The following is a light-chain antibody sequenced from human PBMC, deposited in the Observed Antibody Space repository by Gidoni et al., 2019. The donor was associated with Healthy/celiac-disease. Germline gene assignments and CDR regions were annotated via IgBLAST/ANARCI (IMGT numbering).Light chain of an antibody. Sequence: DIVLTQSPGTLSLSPGESATLSCRASQSVSSSYLAWYQQKPGQAPRPLIYGASSRATGIPDRFSGSGSGTDFTLTISRLEPEDFAVYYCQQYGSSPNTFGQGTRLEIK. CDR1: QSVSSSY. V-gene: IGKV3-20*01. J-gene: IGKJ5*01. CDR2: GAS. CDR3: QQYGSSPNT.